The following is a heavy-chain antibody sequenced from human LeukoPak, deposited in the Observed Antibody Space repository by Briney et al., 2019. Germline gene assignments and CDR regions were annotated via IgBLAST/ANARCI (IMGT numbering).Heavy chain of an antibody. CDR2: ISESGGYT. D-gene: IGHD3-22*01. Sequence: SGGSLRLSCAGSGFTFSSYAMSWVRQAPGKGLEWVSAISESGGYTKYADPVKGWFTISRDNSKNTLYLQMNSLKAEDTAAYYCATEDSSDYYSFDYWGQGTLVTVSS. CDR3: ATEDSSDYYSFDY. V-gene: IGHV3-23*01. J-gene: IGHJ4*02. CDR1: GFTFSSYA.